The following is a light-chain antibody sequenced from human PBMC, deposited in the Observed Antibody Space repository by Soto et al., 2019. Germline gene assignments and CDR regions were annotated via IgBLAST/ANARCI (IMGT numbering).Light chain of an antibody. CDR3: CSYAGTYTWV. Sequence: QSALTQPRSVSGSPGQSVTISCIGTSSDVGGYNYVSWYKQHPGKAPKFMIYDVNKRPSGVPDRFSGSKSGSTASLTISGLQTDDEADYYCCSYAGTYTWVFGGGTKLTVL. CDR2: DVN. CDR1: SSDVGGYNY. V-gene: IGLV2-11*01. J-gene: IGLJ3*02.